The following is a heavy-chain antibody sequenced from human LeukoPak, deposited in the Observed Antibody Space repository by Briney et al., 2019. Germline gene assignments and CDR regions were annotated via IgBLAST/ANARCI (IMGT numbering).Heavy chain of an antibody. CDR1: GYSFTNYW. Sequence: GESLKISCKGSGYSFTNYWVGWVRQKPGKGLEWMGIINPVDSDTRYSPSFQGQVTISADESISTAYLQWSSLKASDTAMYYCARGAHRGVIIPNWFDPWGQGTLVTVSS. CDR2: INPVDSDT. CDR3: ARGAHRGVIIPNWFDP. D-gene: IGHD3-10*01. J-gene: IGHJ5*02. V-gene: IGHV5-51*01.